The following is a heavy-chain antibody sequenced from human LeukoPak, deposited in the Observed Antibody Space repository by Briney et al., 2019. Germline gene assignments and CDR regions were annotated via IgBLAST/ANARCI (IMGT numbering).Heavy chain of an antibody. CDR2: IYSGGRT. CDR1: GVSVSRNY. V-gene: IGHV3-66*02. Sequence: PGGSLRLSCAASGVSVSRNYMTWVRQAPGKGLEWVSVIYSGGRTDYADSVKGRFTISRDSSKNTLYLQMNSLSAEDTAVYYCTRNEIRGTNLGYWGQGTLVTVSS. CDR3: TRNEIRGTNLGY. J-gene: IGHJ4*02. D-gene: IGHD3-10*01.